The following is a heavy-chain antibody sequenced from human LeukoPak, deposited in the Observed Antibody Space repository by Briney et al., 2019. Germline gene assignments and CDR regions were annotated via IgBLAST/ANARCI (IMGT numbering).Heavy chain of an antibody. V-gene: IGHV4-34*01. CDR1: GGSISSYY. CDR2: INHSGST. J-gene: IGHJ6*02. Sequence: SETLSLTCTVSGGSISSYYWSWIRQPPGKGLEWIGEINHSGSTNYNPSLKSRVTISVDTSKNQFSLKLSSVTAADTAVYYCARGPHSYYYYGMDVWGQGTTVTVSS. CDR3: ARGPHSYYYYGMDV.